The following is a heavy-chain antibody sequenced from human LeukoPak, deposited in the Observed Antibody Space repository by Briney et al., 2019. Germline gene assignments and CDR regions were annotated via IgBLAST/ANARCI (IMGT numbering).Heavy chain of an antibody. D-gene: IGHD3-22*01. Sequence: SETLSLTCTVSGGSISSSSYYWGWIRQPPGKGLEWIGSIYYSGSTYYNPSLKSRVTISVDTSKNQFSLKLSSVTAADTAVYYCASHYYYDSSGYRRSFDYWGQGTLVTVSS. CDR3: ASHYYYDSSGYRRSFDY. CDR2: IYYSGST. CDR1: GGSISSSSYY. V-gene: IGHV4-39*07. J-gene: IGHJ4*02.